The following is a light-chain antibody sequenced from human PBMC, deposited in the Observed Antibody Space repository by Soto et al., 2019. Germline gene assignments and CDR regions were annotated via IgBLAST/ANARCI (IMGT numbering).Light chain of an antibody. Sequence: EIVLTQSPGTLSLSPGERATLSCRASQSVSSSYLAWYQQKPGQAPRLLIYGASSGATGIPDRFSGSGSGTDFTLTIRRLEPEDFAVYYCQQYGSSPYTFGQGTKVEIK. CDR1: QSVSSSY. CDR2: GAS. V-gene: IGKV3-20*01. J-gene: IGKJ2*01. CDR3: QQYGSSPYT.